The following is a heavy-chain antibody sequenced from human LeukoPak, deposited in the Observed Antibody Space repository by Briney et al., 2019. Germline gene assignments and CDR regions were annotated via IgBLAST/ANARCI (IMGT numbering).Heavy chain of an antibody. D-gene: IGHD6-13*01. V-gene: IGHV3-43*02. CDR3: ATAAAAGTQDYYYYYMDV. Sequence: GGSLRLSCAASGFRFSYHDMHWVRQAPGKGLEFVSSIGAAGAHTFYADSVKGRFTISRDNSKNSLYLQMNSLRAEDTALYYCATAAAAGTQDYYYYYMDVWGKGTTVTVSS. CDR1: GFRFSYHD. J-gene: IGHJ6*03. CDR2: IGAAGAHT.